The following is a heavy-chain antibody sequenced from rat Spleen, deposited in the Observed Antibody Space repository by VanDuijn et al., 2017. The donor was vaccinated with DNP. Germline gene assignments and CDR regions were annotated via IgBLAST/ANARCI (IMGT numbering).Heavy chain of an antibody. CDR1: GFTFSNYY. CDR3: ARRHTFYYFDY. Sequence: EVQLVESGGGLVQPGRSIKLSCATSGFTFSNYYMAWVRQAPAKGLEWVASITTGGGYTYYRDSVKGRFTISRDNAKSTLYLQMESLRSEDTATYYCARRHTFYYFDYWGQVFMVTVSS. D-gene: IGHD2-1*01. V-gene: IGHV5-25*01. J-gene: IGHJ2*01. CDR2: ITTGGGYT.